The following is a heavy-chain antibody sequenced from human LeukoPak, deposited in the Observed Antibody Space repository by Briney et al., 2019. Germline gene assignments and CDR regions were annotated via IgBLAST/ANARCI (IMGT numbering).Heavy chain of an antibody. CDR1: GGPVSSGGYY. J-gene: IGHJ3*01. CDR3: ARPLNTVHDTFDV. D-gene: IGHD4-11*01. V-gene: IGHV4-31*03. CDR2: IYYTGST. Sequence: PSQTLSLTCTVSGGPVSSGGYYWVWIRQRPGKGLEWIGYIYYTGSTSYNPSLKSRLTIAVDTSKNQFSLKLSSVTAADTAVYYCARPLNTVHDTFDVWGQGTMVTVSS.